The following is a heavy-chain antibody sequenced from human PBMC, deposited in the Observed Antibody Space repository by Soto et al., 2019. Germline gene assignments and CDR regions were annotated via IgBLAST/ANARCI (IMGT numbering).Heavy chain of an antibody. D-gene: IGHD3-16*01. Sequence: GGSLRLSCAASAFTFNNYWMHWVRQAPGKGLVWVSRISPDGSTKTYADSVKGRFTISRDNAKNTLYLEMNSLRVEDTAVYFYAGGFNPHSRKTGGGWQGGWFDPWGQGTLVTVSS. J-gene: IGHJ5*02. V-gene: IGHV3-74*01. CDR3: AGGFNPHSRKTGGGWQGGWFDP. CDR1: AFTFNNYW. CDR2: ISPDGSTK.